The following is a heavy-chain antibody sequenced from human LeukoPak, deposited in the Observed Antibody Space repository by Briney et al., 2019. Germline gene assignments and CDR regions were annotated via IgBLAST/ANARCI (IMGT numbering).Heavy chain of an antibody. J-gene: IGHJ4*02. CDR2: IHYTGST. CDR1: GGYISGYH. CDR3: ARHVPGRDTAMLTDY. D-gene: IGHD5-18*01. V-gene: IGHV4-59*08. Sequence: SETLCLTCTVSGGYISGYHWSWVRQPPGKGLEYIGYIHYTGSTNYNPSLKSRVTISVDTSKNRFSLKLSSVTAADTAVYYCARHVPGRDTAMLTDYWGQGALVTVSS.